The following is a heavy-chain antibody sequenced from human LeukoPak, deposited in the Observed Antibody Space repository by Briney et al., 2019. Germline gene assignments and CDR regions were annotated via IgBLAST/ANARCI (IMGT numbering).Heavy chain of an antibody. J-gene: IGHJ6*03. Sequence: GGSLRLSCAASGITVSNNYMNWVRQAPGKGLQWVSVIYSGGSTYYADSVKGRFTISRDNFKNTLYLQMNSLRAEDTTVYYCARKSYYSYMDVWGKGTTVTVSS. V-gene: IGHV3-66*01. CDR3: ARKSYYSYMDV. CDR2: IYSGGST. CDR1: GITVSNNY.